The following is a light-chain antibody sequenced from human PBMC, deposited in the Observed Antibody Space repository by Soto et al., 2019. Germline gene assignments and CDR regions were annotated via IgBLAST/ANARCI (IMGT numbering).Light chain of an antibody. CDR3: LQRSTWPRT. V-gene: IGKV3-11*01. J-gene: IGKJ1*01. CDR2: DAS. CDR1: QTISDS. Sequence: EIVLTQSPVTLSLSPGEGATLPCRASQTISDSLAWYQQRPGQPPRLLIYDASKRATGVPARFSGSGSGTDFTLTISSLEAEDFAVYYCLQRSTWPRTFGQGTKV.